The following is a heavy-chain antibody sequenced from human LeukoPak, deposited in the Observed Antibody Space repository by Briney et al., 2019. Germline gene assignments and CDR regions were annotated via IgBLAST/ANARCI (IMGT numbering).Heavy chain of an antibody. V-gene: IGHV3-7*01. CDR3: ASSYFDNSLHAYDV. D-gene: IGHD3-22*01. CDR1: GFTFSSYR. J-gene: IGHJ3*01. CDR2: IKQDGSEM. Sequence: GGSLRLSCAASGFTFSSYRMDWVRQAPGKGLEWVANIKQDGSEMYYVDSVKDRFTISRDNTKNSLFLHMSSLRAEDTAVYFCASSYFDNSLHAYDVWGQGTMVTVSS.